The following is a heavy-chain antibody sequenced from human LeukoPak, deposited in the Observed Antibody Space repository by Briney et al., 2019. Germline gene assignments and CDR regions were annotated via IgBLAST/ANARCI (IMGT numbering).Heavy chain of an antibody. V-gene: IGHV3-15*01. J-gene: IGHJ4*02. CDR2: IKSKTDGGTT. CDR1: GFTFSNAW. Sequence: PGGSLRLSCAASGFTFSNAWMSWVRQAPGKGLEWVGRIKSKTDGGTTDYAAPVKGRFTISRDDSKNTLYLQMNSLKTEDTAVYYCTTDNPEYNWNYFVRYFDYWGQGTLVTVSS. CDR3: TTDNPEYNWNYFVRYFDY. D-gene: IGHD1-7*01.